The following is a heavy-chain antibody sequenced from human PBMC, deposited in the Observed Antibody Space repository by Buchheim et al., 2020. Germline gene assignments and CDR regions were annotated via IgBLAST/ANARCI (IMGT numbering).Heavy chain of an antibody. J-gene: IGHJ4*02. V-gene: IGHV3-23*01. Sequence: EVQLLESGGGLVQPGGSLRLSCAASGFTFSSYAMSWVRQAPGKGLEWVSAISGSGGSTYYADSVKGRFTISRDNSKNTLYLQMNSLRAEDTAVYYCAKDPYYYDSSGYTLGCFDYWGQGTL. CDR1: GFTFSSYA. CDR2: ISGSGGST. CDR3: AKDPYYYDSSGYTLGCFDY. D-gene: IGHD3-22*01.